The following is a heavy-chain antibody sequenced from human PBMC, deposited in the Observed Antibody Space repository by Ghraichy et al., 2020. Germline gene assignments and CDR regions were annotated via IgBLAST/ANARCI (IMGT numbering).Heavy chain of an antibody. CDR3: ARDLSYGSLDY. CDR2: IWYDGSKT. J-gene: IGHJ4*02. CDR1: GFTFSSHG. V-gene: IGHV3-33*01. Sequence: GESLNISCVTSGFTFSSHGMLWVRQAPGKGLEWVASIWYDGSKTLYADSVKGRFTISRDDSKNTLFMQMNSLRAEDTAVYYCARDLSYGSLDYWGQGTLVTVSS. D-gene: IGHD5-18*01.